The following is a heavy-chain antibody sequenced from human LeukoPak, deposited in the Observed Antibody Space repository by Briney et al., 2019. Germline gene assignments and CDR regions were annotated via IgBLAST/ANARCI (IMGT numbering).Heavy chain of an antibody. J-gene: IGHJ5*02. CDR1: GFSFSSYG. CDR2: IRYDGSNK. CDR3: AKALTHDNWFDP. V-gene: IGHV3-30*02. D-gene: IGHD3-16*01. Sequence: GGSLRLSCAASGFSFSSYGMHWVRQAPGKGPEWVAFIRYDGSNKYYADSVKGRFTISRDNSKNTLYLQMNSLRAGDTAVYYCAKALTHDNWFDPWGQGSLVTVSS.